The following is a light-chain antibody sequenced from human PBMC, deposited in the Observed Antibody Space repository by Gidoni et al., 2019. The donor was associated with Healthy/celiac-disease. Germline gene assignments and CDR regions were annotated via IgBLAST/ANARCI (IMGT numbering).Light chain of an antibody. CDR1: QSISSG. V-gene: IGKV1-5*03. J-gene: IGKJ2*03. CDR2: KAS. Sequence: DIQMTQSPSTLSASVGDRVTITCRASQSISSGLAWYQQKPGKAPKLLIYKASSLERGVPSRFSGIGSGTEFTLTISSLQPDDFATYYCQQHNSYSYSFGQGTKLEIK. CDR3: QQHNSYSYS.